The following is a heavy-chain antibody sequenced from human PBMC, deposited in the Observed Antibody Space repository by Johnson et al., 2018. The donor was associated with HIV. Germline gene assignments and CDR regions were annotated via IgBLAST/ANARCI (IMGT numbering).Heavy chain of an antibody. Sequence: VQLVESGGGLAKPAWSPRLSCAASQFTFSSYYMNCVRQAPGNGLELVGQVNPNGGNTYLIDSGKDRFNASRGNAKNPLHLQMNSLKTEDTALYYCVKDLYCAGGLCRTDAFDIWGQGTMVTASS. CDR1: QFTFSSYY. V-gene: IGHV3-25*05. J-gene: IGHJ3*02. CDR3: VKDLYCAGGLCRTDAFDI. CDR2: VNPNGGNT. D-gene: IGHD2-8*02.